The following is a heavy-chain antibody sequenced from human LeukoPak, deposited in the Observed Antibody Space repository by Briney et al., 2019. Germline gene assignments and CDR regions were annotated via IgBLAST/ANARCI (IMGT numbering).Heavy chain of an antibody. CDR2: ISHIGRT. CDR3: ARDLVTVTKGFDI. V-gene: IGHV4-59*11. CDR1: GDSFSSHY. Sequence: TSETLSLTCAVSGDSFSSHYWTWIRQSPGTGLEWIGYISHIGRTNYNPSLKSRVTISIDTSKYQFSLKLRSVTAADTSVYYCARDLVTVTKGFDIWGQGTMVSVSS. J-gene: IGHJ3*02. D-gene: IGHD4-17*01.